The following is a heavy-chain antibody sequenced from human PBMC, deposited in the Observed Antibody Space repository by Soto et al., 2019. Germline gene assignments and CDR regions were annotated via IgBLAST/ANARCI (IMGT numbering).Heavy chain of an antibody. CDR1: GFPVSTNY. V-gene: IGHV3-66*01. J-gene: IGHJ4*02. Sequence: GGSLRLSCAASGFPVSTNYVSWVRQAPGKGLEWVSVIYSGGSTYYADSVKGRFTISRDNSKNTLSLQMNSLRAEDTAVYYCAKGLKYSSGWFYFDYWGRGTLVTVSS. CDR3: AKGLKYSSGWFYFDY. D-gene: IGHD6-19*01. CDR2: IYSGGST.